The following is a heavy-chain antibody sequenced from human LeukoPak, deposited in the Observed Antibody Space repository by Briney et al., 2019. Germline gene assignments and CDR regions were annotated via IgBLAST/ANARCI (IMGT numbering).Heavy chain of an antibody. Sequence: ASVKVSCKASGYTFTGYYMHWVRQAPGQGLEWMGRINPNSGGTNYAQKFQGRVTMTRDTSNSTAYMELSRLRSDDTAVYYCARDKDSSGYYKPWGQGTLVTVSS. D-gene: IGHD3-22*01. CDR1: GYTFTGYY. V-gene: IGHV1-2*06. CDR3: ARDKDSSGYYKP. CDR2: INPNSGGT. J-gene: IGHJ4*02.